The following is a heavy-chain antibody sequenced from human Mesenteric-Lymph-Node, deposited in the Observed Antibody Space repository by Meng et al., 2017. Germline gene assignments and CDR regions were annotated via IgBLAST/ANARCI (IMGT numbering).Heavy chain of an antibody. CDR1: GGSFSGYY. Sequence: QVQLQQWGAGLLKPSEILSLTCAVYGGSFSGYYWSWIRQPPGKGLEWIGEINHSGSTNYNPSLKSRVTISVDTSKNQFSLKLSSVTVADTAVHYCARGPTTYFDYWGQGTLVTVSS. CDR2: INHSGST. J-gene: IGHJ4*02. CDR3: ARGPTTYFDY. V-gene: IGHV4-34*01. D-gene: IGHD4-17*01.